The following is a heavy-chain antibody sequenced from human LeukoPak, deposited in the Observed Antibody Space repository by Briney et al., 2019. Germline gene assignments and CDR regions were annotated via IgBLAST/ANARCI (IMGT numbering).Heavy chain of an antibody. Sequence: ASVKVSCKASGYTFTGYYMHWVRQAPGQGLEWMGWINPNSGGTNYAQKFQGRVTMTRDASISTAYMELSRLRSDDTAVYYCARNLLVGSSGYYYDYYYYMDVWGKGTTVTVSS. CDR2: INPNSGGT. CDR3: ARNLLVGSSGYYYDYYYYMDV. CDR1: GYTFTGYY. V-gene: IGHV1-2*02. J-gene: IGHJ6*03. D-gene: IGHD3-22*01.